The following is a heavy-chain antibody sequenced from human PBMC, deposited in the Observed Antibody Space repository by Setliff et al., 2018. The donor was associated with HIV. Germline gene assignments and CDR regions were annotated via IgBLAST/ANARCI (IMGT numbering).Heavy chain of an antibody. CDR1: GFTFSSNW. V-gene: IGHV3-7*01. Sequence: GSLRLSCAASGFTFSSNWMGWVRQAPGKGLQWVANIKQGGSETYYVDSVKGRFTISRDNAKNSLYLQMNSLRAEDTAVYYCAKTRPGSYYDFWGQGTLVTVSS. CDR2: IKQGGSET. D-gene: IGHD1-26*01. CDR3: AKTRPGSYYDF. J-gene: IGHJ4*02.